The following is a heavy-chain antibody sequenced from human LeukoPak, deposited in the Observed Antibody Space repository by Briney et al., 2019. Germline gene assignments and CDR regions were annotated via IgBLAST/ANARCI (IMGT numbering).Heavy chain of an antibody. Sequence: GGSLRLSCAVSGFTFSSYGMSWVRQAPGKGLEWVSAISGSGGSTYYADSVKGRFTISRDNSKNTLYLQMNSLRAEDTAVYYCAKDLALSQLGKFDYWGQGTLVTVSS. V-gene: IGHV3-23*01. CDR3: AKDLALSQLGKFDY. J-gene: IGHJ4*02. CDR2: ISGSGGST. D-gene: IGHD7-27*01. CDR1: GFTFSSYG.